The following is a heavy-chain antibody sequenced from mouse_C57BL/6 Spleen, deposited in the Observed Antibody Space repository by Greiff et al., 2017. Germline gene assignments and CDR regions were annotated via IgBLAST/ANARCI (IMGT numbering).Heavy chain of an antibody. CDR3: ARCELYGNYDYFDY. CDR1: GYTFTSYW. CDR2: IHPNSGST. V-gene: IGHV1-64*01. J-gene: IGHJ2*01. Sequence: QVQLQQPGAELVKPGASVKLSCKASGYTFTSYWMHWVKQRPGQGLEWIGMIHPNSGSTNYNEKFKSKATLTVDKSSITAYMQLSSLTSEDSAVYYCARCELYGNYDYFDYWGQGTTLTVSS. D-gene: IGHD2-1*01.